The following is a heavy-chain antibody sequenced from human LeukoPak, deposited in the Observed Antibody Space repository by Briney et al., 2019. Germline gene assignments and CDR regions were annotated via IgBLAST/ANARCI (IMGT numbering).Heavy chain of an antibody. V-gene: IGHV1-2*02. CDR1: GYTFTDYY. CDR2: INPNSGGT. D-gene: IGHD7-27*01. Sequence: ASVTVSCKASGYTFTDYYIHWVRQAPGQGLEWMGWINPNSGGTHYAQKFQGRVSMTRDTSLNTAYMDLSRLRSVDTAVYYCARGGGSNWGLDYWGQGTLVTVSS. J-gene: IGHJ4*02. CDR3: ARGGGSNWGLDY.